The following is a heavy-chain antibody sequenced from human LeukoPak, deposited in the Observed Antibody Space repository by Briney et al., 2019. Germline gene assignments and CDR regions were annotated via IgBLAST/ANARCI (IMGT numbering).Heavy chain of an antibody. V-gene: IGHV3-66*02. J-gene: IGHJ4*02. CDR3: ARDRWLHYFDY. CDR2: IYSGGST. D-gene: IGHD5-24*01. Sequence: PGGSLRLSCAASGFTVSSNYMSWVRQAPGKGLEWVSVIYSGGSTYYADSVKGRFTISRDNSKNTLYLQMNSLRAEDTAVYYCARDRWLHYFDYWGQGTLVTVSS. CDR1: GFTVSSNY.